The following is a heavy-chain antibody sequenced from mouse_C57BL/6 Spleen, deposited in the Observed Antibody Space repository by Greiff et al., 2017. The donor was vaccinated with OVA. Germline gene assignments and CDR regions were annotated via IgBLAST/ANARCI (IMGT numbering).Heavy chain of an antibody. CDR1: GYAFSSYW. Sequence: VQLQQSGAELVKPGASVKISCKASGYAFSSYWMNWVKQRPGKGLEWIGQIYPGDGVTNYNGKFKGKATLTADKSSSTAYMQLSSLTSEDSAVYCCARGGNFLFAYWGQGTLVTASA. CDR2: IYPGDGVT. J-gene: IGHJ3*01. V-gene: IGHV1-80*01. CDR3: ARGGNFLFAY.